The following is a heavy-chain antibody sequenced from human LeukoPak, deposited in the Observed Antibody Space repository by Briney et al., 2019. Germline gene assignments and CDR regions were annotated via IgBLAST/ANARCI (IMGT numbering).Heavy chain of an antibody. J-gene: IGHJ6*02. CDR2: IIPILGIA. V-gene: IGHV1-69*02. Sequence: SVKVSCKASGYTFTGYYMHWVRQAPGQGLEWMGRIIPILGIANYAQKFQGRVTITADKSTSTAYMELSSLRSEDTAVYYCARSYEEDNYYYYYGMDVWGQGTTVTVSS. CDR3: ARSYEEDNYYYYYGMDV. CDR1: GYTFTGYY. D-gene: IGHD2-21*01.